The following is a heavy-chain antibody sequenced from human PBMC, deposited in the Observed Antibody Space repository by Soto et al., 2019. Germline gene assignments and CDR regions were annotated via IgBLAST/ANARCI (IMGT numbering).Heavy chain of an antibody. D-gene: IGHD3-10*01. CDR1: GGSISSGDYY. J-gene: IGHJ6*02. Sequence: SETLSLTCTVSGGSISSGDYYWSWIRQPPGQGLEWIGYIYYSGSTYYNPSLKSRVTISVDTSKNQFSLKLSSVTAADTAVYYCARDRAAYGSGSALSYYYCMDVWGQGTPVTVSS. CDR2: IYYSGST. CDR3: ARDRAAYGSGSALSYYYCMDV. V-gene: IGHV4-30-4*01.